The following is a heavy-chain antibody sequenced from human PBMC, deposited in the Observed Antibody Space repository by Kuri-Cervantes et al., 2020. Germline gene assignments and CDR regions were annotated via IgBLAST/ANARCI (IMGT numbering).Heavy chain of an antibody. CDR3: ARFTDYGDYGAPDY. CDR2: INGDGSAT. Sequence: GGSLRLSCAASGFSFSSNWMHWVRQVAGKGLVWVSRINGDGSATNYADSVKGRFTISKDNARNSLYLQMSSLRAEETAVYYCARFTDYGDYGAPDYWGQGTLVTVSS. D-gene: IGHD4-17*01. J-gene: IGHJ4*02. V-gene: IGHV3-74*01. CDR1: GFSFSSNW.